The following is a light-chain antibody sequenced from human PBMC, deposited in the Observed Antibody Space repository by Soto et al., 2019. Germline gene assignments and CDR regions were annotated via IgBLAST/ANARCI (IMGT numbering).Light chain of an antibody. CDR2: EVS. Sequence: VMTQTPLSLSVAPGQPASISCKSSQSLLHITGETFLFWYLQKPGQSPQLLIYEVSTRVSGVPDRFSGSGSGTDFTLEIRRVETDDVGIYYCMQSTQLPPTFGQGTRLGIE. CDR3: MQSTQLPPT. V-gene: IGKV2D-29*02. CDR1: QSLLHITGETF. J-gene: IGKJ5*01.